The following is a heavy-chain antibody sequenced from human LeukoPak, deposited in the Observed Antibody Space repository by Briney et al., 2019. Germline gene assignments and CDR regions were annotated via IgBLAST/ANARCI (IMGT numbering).Heavy chain of an antibody. Sequence: SETLSLTCAVYGGSFSGYYWSWIRQPPGKGLEWIGEINHSGSTNYNPSLRSRVTISVDTSKNQFSLKLSSVTAADMAVYYCARISRPPALRFRSAYYYYGMDVWGKGTTVTVSS. D-gene: IGHD1-14*01. CDR3: ARISRPPALRFRSAYYYYGMDV. CDR1: GGSFSGYY. CDR2: INHSGST. J-gene: IGHJ6*04. V-gene: IGHV4-34*01.